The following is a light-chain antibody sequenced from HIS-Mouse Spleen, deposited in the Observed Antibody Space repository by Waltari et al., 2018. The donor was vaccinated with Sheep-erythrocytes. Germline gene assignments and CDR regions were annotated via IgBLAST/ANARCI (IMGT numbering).Light chain of an antibody. Sequence: SYELTQPPSVSVSPGQTASITCSGDKLGDKYACWYQQKPGQSPVLVIYQDSKRPSGILDRFSGSNTGNTATLTISGTQAMDEADYYCQACDSSTAVFGGGTKLTVL. V-gene: IGLV3-1*01. CDR2: QDS. CDR3: QACDSSTAV. CDR1: KLGDKY. J-gene: IGLJ2*01.